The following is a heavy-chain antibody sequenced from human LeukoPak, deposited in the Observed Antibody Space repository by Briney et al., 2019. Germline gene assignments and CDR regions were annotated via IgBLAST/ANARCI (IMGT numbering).Heavy chain of an antibody. Sequence: GGSLRLSCAASGFTFSTYWMSWVRQAPGKGLEWVASIKQDGSEKSYVDSLKGRFTISRDNAKNSLCLEMNSLRAEDTAVYYCARRASRAFDYWGQGTLVTVSS. J-gene: IGHJ4*02. CDR1: GFTFSTYW. D-gene: IGHD5-12*01. V-gene: IGHV3-7*01. CDR3: ARRASRAFDY. CDR2: IKQDGSEK.